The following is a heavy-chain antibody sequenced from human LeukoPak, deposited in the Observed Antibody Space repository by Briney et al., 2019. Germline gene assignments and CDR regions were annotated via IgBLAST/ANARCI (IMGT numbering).Heavy chain of an antibody. D-gene: IGHD6-6*01. Sequence: PSETLSLTCTVSGGSISSSSYYWGWIPQPPGKGLEWIGSIYYSGSTYYNPSLKSRVTISVDTSKNQCSLKLSSVTAADTAVYYCAIGVDSSSSSIHYWAQGILVTVSS. J-gene: IGHJ4*02. CDR1: GGSISSSSYY. CDR2: IYYSGST. CDR3: AIGVDSSSSSIHY. V-gene: IGHV4-39*01.